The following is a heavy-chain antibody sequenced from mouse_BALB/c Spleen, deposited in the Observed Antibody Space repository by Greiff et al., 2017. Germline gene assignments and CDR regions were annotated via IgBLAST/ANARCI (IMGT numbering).Heavy chain of an antibody. CDR3: ARDVYYDYDGYAMDY. V-gene: IGHV5-9-4*01. CDR1: GFTFSSYA. CDR2: ISSGGSYT. D-gene: IGHD2-4*01. Sequence: EVHLVESGGGLVKPGGSLKLSCAASGFTFSSYAMSWVRQSPEKRLEWVAEISSGGSYTYYPDTVTGRFTISRDNAKNTLYLEMSSLRSEDTAMYYCARDVYYDYDGYAMDYWGQGTSVTVSS. J-gene: IGHJ4*01.